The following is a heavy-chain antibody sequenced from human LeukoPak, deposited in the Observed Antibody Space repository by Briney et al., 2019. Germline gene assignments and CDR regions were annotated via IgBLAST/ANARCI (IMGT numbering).Heavy chain of an antibody. V-gene: IGHV3-7*04. J-gene: IGHJ6*02. CDR2: IKPDGSEK. D-gene: IGHD3-16*01. Sequence: PGGSLRLSCAASGFFLRNHWMSWVRQTPGKGLEWVANIKPDGSEKEYVDYLKGRFTISRDNAENSLYLQVNSLRVEDTAVYYCARFGVNYGMDVWGQGTTVTVSS. CDR3: ARFGVNYGMDV. CDR1: GFFLRNHW.